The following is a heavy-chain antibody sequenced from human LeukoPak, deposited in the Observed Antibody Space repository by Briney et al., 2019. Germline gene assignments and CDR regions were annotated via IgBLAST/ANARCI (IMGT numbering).Heavy chain of an antibody. V-gene: IGHV1-18*04. J-gene: IGHJ3*02. CDR2: ISAYNGNT. Sequence: ASVKVSCKASGYTFTSYGISRVRQAPGQGLEWMGWISAYNGNTNYAQKLQGRVTMTTDTSTSTAYMELRSLRSDDTAVYYCARGGRRTKDRDAFDIWGQGTMVTVSS. CDR1: GYTFTSYG. CDR3: ARGGRRTKDRDAFDI. D-gene: IGHD6-25*01.